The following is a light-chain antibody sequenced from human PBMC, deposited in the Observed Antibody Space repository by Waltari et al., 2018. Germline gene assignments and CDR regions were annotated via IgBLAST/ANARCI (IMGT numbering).Light chain of an antibody. CDR2: RAS. CDR1: QSVYNW. J-gene: IGKJ1*01. CDR3: QQYNLYSWT. Sequence: DIQMTQSPSTLSASVGDRVTITCRASQSVYNWVAWYQHKPVKAPKLLIYRASDLQSGVPARISGGGSGTEVTLTISSLQPEDFATYYCQQYNLYSWTFGQGTKVEI. V-gene: IGKV1-5*03.